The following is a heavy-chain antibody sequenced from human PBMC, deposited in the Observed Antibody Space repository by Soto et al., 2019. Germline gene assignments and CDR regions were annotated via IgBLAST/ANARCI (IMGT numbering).Heavy chain of an antibody. CDR1: GFTFSSYA. D-gene: IGHD3-3*01. Sequence: PGGSLRLSCAASGFTFSSYAMSWVRQAPGKGLEWVSAISGSGGSTYYADSVKGRFTISRDNSKNTLYLQMNSLRAEDTAVYYCAKDQTIFGVVIKYYFDYWGQGTLVTVSS. CDR2: ISGSGGST. J-gene: IGHJ4*02. V-gene: IGHV3-23*01. CDR3: AKDQTIFGVVIKYYFDY.